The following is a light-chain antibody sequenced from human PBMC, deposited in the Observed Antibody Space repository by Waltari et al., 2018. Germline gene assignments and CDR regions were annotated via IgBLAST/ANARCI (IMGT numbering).Light chain of an antibody. V-gene: IGLV2-14*03. CDR2: DVY. CDR1: SSDVGGYNF. CDR3: SSYTSISTSVV. J-gene: IGLJ2*01. Sequence: QSAPTQPASVSGSPGQSITISCTGTSSDVGGYNFVSWYQQYPGKAPKLVIYDVYYRPSGVSDRFSASKSGNTASLTISGLQTEDEADYYCSSYTSISTSVVFGGGTKLTVL.